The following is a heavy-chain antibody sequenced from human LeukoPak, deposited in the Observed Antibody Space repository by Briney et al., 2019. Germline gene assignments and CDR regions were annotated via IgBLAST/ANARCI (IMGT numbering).Heavy chain of an antibody. CDR3: ASGLPDSSGYYYYYYGMDV. J-gene: IGHJ6*02. CDR2: MNPNSGNT. D-gene: IGHD3-22*01. Sequence: ASVKVSCKASGYTFTSYDINWVRQATGQGLEWMGWMNPNSGNTGYAQKFQGRVTMTRNTSISTAYMELSSLRSEDTAVYYCASGLPDSSGYYYYYYGMDVWGQGTTVTVSS. V-gene: IGHV1-8*01. CDR1: GYTFTSYD.